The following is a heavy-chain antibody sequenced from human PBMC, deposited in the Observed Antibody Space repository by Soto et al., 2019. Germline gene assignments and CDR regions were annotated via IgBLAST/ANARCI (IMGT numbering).Heavy chain of an antibody. J-gene: IGHJ4*02. V-gene: IGHV3-33*01. CDR1: GFTFSSYG. CDR3: ARDRLWKYYYGSGEWGTFDY. D-gene: IGHD3-10*01. Sequence: GGSLRLSCAASGFTFSSYGMHWVRQAPGKGLEWVAVIWYDGSNKYYADSVKGRFTISRDNSKNTLYLQMNSLRAEDTAVYYCARDRLWKYYYGSGEWGTFDYWGQGTLVTVSS. CDR2: IWYDGSNK.